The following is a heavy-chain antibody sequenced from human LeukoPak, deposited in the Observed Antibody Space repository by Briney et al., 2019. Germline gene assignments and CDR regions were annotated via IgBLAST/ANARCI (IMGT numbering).Heavy chain of an antibody. CDR3: AKDRDYVSSGYIDY. CDR1: GFTFDDYA. V-gene: IGHV3-9*03. Sequence: PGGSLRLSCAASGFTFDDYAMHWVRQAPGKGLEWVSGISWNSGSIGYADSVKGRFTISRDNAKNSLYLQMNSLRAEDMALYYCAKDRDYVSSGYIDYWGQGTLVTVSS. J-gene: IGHJ4*02. D-gene: IGHD3-22*01. CDR2: ISWNSGSI.